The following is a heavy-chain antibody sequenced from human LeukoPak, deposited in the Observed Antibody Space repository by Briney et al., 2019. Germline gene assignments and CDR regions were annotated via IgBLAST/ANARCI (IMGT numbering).Heavy chain of an antibody. D-gene: IGHD2-2*01. CDR1: GGSISSSSYY. Sequence: SETLSLTCTVSGGSISSSSYYWGWIRQPPGKGLEWIGSIYYSGSTYYNPSLKSRVTISVDTSKNQFSLKLSSVTAADTAVYYCARQARVVPAANRRGDIDYWGQGTLVTVSS. J-gene: IGHJ4*02. V-gene: IGHV4-39*01. CDR2: IYYSGST. CDR3: ARQARVVPAANRRGDIDY.